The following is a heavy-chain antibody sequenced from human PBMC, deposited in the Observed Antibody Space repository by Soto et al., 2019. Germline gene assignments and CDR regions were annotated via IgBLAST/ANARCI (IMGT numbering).Heavy chain of an antibody. D-gene: IGHD2-2*01. J-gene: IGHJ3*02. CDR1: GFISRSYW. V-gene: IGHV3-74*01. Sequence: PGGSLGLSCAASGFISRSYWMHWVRQVPGKGLVWVSRINGDGRSTSYADSVKGRFTISRDNAKNTLYLQMNSLRADDTAVYYCARAQYLADDAFDIWGQGAMVTVSS. CDR3: ARAQYLADDAFDI. CDR2: INGDGRST.